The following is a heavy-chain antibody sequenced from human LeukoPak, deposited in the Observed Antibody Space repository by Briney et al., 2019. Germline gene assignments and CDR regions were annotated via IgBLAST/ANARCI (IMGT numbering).Heavy chain of an antibody. Sequence: GGSLRLSCAASGFTVSSNYMSWVRQAPGKGLEWVSVIYSGGSTYYADSVKGRFTISRDNSKNTLYLQMDSLRAEDTAVYYCAKVGGYSGSYLPPYYFDYWGQGTLVTVSS. CDR1: GFTVSSNY. D-gene: IGHD1-26*01. CDR3: AKVGGYSGSYLPPYYFDY. CDR2: IYSGGST. V-gene: IGHV3-66*01. J-gene: IGHJ4*02.